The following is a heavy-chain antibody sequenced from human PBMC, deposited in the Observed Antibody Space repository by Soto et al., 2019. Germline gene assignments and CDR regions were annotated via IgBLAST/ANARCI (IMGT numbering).Heavy chain of an antibody. CDR2: INHSGST. D-gene: IGHD2-15*01. J-gene: IGHJ5*02. V-gene: IGHV4-34*01. Sequence: SETLSLTCAVYGGSFSGYYWSWIRQPPGKGLEWIGEINHSGSTNYNPSLKSRVTISVDTSKNQFSLKLSSVTAADTAVYYCAREKVVVAATSFRWFDPWGQGTLVTVSS. CDR3: AREKVVVAATSFRWFDP. CDR1: GGSFSGYY.